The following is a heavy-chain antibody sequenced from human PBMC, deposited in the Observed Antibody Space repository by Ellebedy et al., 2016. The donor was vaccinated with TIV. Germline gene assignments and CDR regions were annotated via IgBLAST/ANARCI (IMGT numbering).Heavy chain of an antibody. CDR2: IYTSGTT. CDR3: ARSDRAASARAGAFDM. J-gene: IGHJ3*02. V-gene: IGHV4-4*07. D-gene: IGHD6-13*01. Sequence: SETLSLTCTVSGGSISSYYWSWIRQPAGKGLEWIGRIYTSGTTIHNPSLNSRVTMSADTSKNQFSLRLSSVTAADPAVYYCARSDRAASARAGAFDMWGQGTMFTVSS. CDR1: GGSISSYY.